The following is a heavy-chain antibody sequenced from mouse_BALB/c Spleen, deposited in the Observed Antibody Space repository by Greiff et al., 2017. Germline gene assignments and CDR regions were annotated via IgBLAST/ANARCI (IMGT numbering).Heavy chain of an antibody. Sequence: VQLQQSGTVLARPGASVKMSCKASGYTFTSYWMHWVKQRPGQGLEWIGAIYPGNSDTSYNQKFKGKAKLTAVTSTSTAYMELSSLTNEDSAVYYCTRWGYYGSSAWFAYWGQGTLVTVSA. CDR1: GYTFTSYW. V-gene: IGHV1-5*01. CDR3: TRWGYYGSSAWFAY. CDR2: IYPGNSDT. D-gene: IGHD1-1*01. J-gene: IGHJ3*01.